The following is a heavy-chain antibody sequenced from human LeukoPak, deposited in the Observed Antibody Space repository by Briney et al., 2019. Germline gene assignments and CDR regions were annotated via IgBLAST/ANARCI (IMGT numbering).Heavy chain of an antibody. V-gene: IGHV1-24*01. CDR2: FDPEDGET. CDR1: GYTLTELS. Sequence: ASVTVSCKVSGYTLTELSMHWVRQAPGKGLEWMGGFDPEDGETIYAQKFQGRVTMTEDTSTDTAYMELSSLRSEDTAVYYCATKPNCGGDCYYDYWGQGTLVTVSS. CDR3: ATKPNCGGDCYYDY. J-gene: IGHJ4*02. D-gene: IGHD2-21*02.